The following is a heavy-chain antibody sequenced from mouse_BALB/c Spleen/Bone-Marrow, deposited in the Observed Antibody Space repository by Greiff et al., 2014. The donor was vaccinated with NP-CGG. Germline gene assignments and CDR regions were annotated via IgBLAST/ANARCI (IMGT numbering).Heavy chain of an antibody. Sequence: EVKLVESGGGLVQPKGSLKLSCAASGFIFNTYAMNWVRQAPGKGLEWVARIRSKSNNYATYHADSVKDRFTISRDDSQSMLYLQMNNLKTEDTAMYYCVRHGYGNYGAMDYWGQGTSVTVSS. D-gene: IGHD2-10*02. V-gene: IGHV10-1*02. J-gene: IGHJ4*01. CDR3: VRHGYGNYGAMDY. CDR2: IRSKSNNYAT. CDR1: GFIFNTYA.